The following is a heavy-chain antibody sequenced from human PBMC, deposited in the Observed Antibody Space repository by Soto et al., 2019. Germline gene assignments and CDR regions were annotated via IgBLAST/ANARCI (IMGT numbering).Heavy chain of an antibody. D-gene: IGHD3-10*01. CDR3: ARDLLRSGSSMSRVFDY. Sequence: GGSLRLSCAASGLTFGGYGVHWVRHAPGKGLVWVSPISSSGSSTCYADSVKGRFTISRDNAKTTLYLQMNSLRAEDTAVYYCARDLLRSGSSMSRVFDYWGQGTLVTVSS. J-gene: IGHJ4*02. CDR1: GLTFGGYG. CDR2: ISSSGSST. V-gene: IGHV3-74*01.